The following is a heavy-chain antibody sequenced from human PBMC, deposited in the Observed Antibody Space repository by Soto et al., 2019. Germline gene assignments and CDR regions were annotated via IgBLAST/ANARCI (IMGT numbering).Heavy chain of an antibody. J-gene: IGHJ6*02. CDR1: GGSISSGGYY. CDR3: ARDGGGSYSYSGMDV. V-gene: IGHV4-31*03. Sequence: QVQLQESGPGLVKPSQTLSLTCTVSGGSISSGGYYWSWIRQHPGKGLEWIGYIYYSGSTYYNPSLKSRVTLSVDTSKNQCSLMLSSVTAADTAVYYCARDGGGSYSYSGMDVWGQGTTVTVSS. CDR2: IYYSGST. D-gene: IGHD3-16*01.